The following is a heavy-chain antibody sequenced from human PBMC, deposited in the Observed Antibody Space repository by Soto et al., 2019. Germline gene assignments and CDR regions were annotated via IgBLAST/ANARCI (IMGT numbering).Heavy chain of an antibody. CDR2: ISSSSTTI. CDR3: ARDREYCSGGRCYETGSDY. J-gene: IGHJ4*02. D-gene: IGHD2-15*01. V-gene: IGHV3-48*01. CDR1: GFSFSSYS. Sequence: EVHLVESGGDLVQPGGSLRLSCVASGFSFSSYSMNWVRQAPGKGLEWVSDISSSSTTIDYADSVKGRFTISRDNGKNSLYLQMNSLRAEDTAVYYCARDREYCSGGRCYETGSDYWGQGTLVTVSS.